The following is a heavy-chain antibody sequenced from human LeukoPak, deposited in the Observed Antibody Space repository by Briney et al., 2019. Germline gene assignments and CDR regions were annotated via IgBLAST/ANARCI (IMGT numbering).Heavy chain of an antibody. J-gene: IGHJ4*02. CDR1: GFTFSSYA. V-gene: IGHV3-66*01. CDR2: IYSGGGT. D-gene: IGHD4-17*01. Sequence: GGSLRLSCAASGFTFSSYAMRWVRQAPGKGLEWVSAIYSGGGTYYADSVKGRFTISRDNSKNTLYLQMNSLRAEDTAVYYCVRDDRRYGDYGYFDYWGQGTLVTVSS. CDR3: VRDDRRYGDYGYFDY.